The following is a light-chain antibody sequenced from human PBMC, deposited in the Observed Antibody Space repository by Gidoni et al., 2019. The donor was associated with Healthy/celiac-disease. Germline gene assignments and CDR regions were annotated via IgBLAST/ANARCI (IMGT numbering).Light chain of an antibody. CDR3: CSYAGSSTVV. CDR1: SSDVGIYNL. V-gene: IGLV2-23*01. Sequence: QSALTQPASVSGSPGQSITISCTGTSSDVGIYNLVSWYQQHPGKAPKLMIYEGSNRPSGVSNRFSGSKSGNTASLTISGLQAEDEADYYCCSYAGSSTVVFGGGTKLTVL. CDR2: EGS. J-gene: IGLJ2*01.